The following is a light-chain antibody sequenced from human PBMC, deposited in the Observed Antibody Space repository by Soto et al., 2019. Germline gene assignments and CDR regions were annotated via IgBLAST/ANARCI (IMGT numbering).Light chain of an antibody. V-gene: IGKV1-39*01. CDR2: AAS. CDR1: QIISTS. Sequence: DIQITQSPSSLSASVGYRVTIPCGPSQIISTSLNWYQQKPGKAPNLLIYAASSLQSGVPSRFSGSGSGTDFTLTISSLQTEDFATYYCQQSYSMPCTFGKGTKVDIK. J-gene: IGKJ1*01. CDR3: QQSYSMPCT.